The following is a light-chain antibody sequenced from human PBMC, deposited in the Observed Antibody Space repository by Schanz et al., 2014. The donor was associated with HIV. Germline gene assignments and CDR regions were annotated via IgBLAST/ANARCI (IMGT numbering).Light chain of an antibody. CDR3: QQFNNWPRT. V-gene: IGKV3-15*01. CDR2: GAS. Sequence: EIEMTQSPATLSVSPGERATLSCRASQSVASNLAWYQQRPGQAPRLLIYGASTRATGVPARFSGSGSGTEFTLTISSLQSEDFAVYYCQQFNNWPRTFGPGTKLDIK. J-gene: IGKJ3*01. CDR1: QSVASN.